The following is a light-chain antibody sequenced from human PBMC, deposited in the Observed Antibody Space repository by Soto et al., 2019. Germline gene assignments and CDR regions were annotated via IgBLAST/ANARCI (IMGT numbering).Light chain of an antibody. CDR2: GAS. CDR1: QSISSE. CDR3: QQGHNWPLT. J-gene: IGKJ2*01. Sequence: EIVMTQSPATLSVSPGESATLSCRASQSISSELAWYQQKPGQPPRLLIYGASTRATGVPARFTGSGSASAFTLTIGGLQSEDFAVYYCQQGHNWPLTFGQGTRLEI. V-gene: IGKV3-15*01.